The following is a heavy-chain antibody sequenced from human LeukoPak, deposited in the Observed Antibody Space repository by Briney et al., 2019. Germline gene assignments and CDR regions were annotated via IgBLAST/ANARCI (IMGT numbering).Heavy chain of an antibody. Sequence: GGSLRLSCAASGFTFSSYAMSWVRQAPGKGLEWVSAISGSGGSTYYADSVKGRFTIFRDNSKNTLYLQMNSLRAEDTAVYYCAKDRTLWFGELLGLFDYWGQGTLVTVSS. CDR2: ISGSGGST. J-gene: IGHJ4*02. CDR1: GFTFSSYA. CDR3: AKDRTLWFGELLGLFDY. D-gene: IGHD3-10*01. V-gene: IGHV3-23*01.